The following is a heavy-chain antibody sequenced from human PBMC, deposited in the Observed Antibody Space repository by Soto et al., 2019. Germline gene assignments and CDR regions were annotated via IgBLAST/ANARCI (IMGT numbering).Heavy chain of an antibody. CDR2: ISYDGSNK. CDR3: ARDLTYYYDSSGYYGIDY. Sequence: PWGSLRLSCAASGFTFSSYAMHWVRQAPGKGLEWVAVISYDGSNKYYADSVKGRFTISRDNSKNTLYLQMNSLRAEDTAVYYCARDLTYYYDSSGYYGIDYWGQGTLVTVSS. CDR1: GFTFSSYA. J-gene: IGHJ4*02. V-gene: IGHV3-30-3*01. D-gene: IGHD3-22*01.